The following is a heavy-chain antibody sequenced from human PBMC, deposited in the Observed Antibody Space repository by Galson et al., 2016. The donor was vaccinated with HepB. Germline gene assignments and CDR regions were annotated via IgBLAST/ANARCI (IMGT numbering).Heavy chain of an antibody. Sequence: QSGAEVKKPGESLKISCKGSGYSFTSYWIGWVRQMPGKGLEWMGIIYPGDSDTRYSPFFQGQVTISADKSISTAYLQWSSLKASDTAMYYCAGLSRGRIVAGAFDIWGQGTMVTVSS. CDR2: IYPGDSDT. J-gene: IGHJ3*02. V-gene: IGHV5-51*01. CDR3: AGLSRGRIVAGAFDI. CDR1: GYSFTSYW. D-gene: IGHD6-25*01.